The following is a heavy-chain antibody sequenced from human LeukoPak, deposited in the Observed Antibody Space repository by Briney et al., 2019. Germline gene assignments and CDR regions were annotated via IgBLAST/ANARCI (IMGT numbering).Heavy chain of an antibody. CDR2: IRSKAYGGTT. J-gene: IGHJ4*02. CDR3: TRVYPVVRFYGCVDY. V-gene: IGHV3-49*03. Sequence: QPGGSLRLSCAASGFTFSSYAMSWFRQAPGKGLEWVGFIRSKAYGGTTEYAASVKGRFTISRDDSKSIAYLQMNSLKTEDTAVYYCTRVYPVVRFYGCVDYWGQGTLVTVSS. CDR1: GFTFSSYA. D-gene: IGHD3-22*01.